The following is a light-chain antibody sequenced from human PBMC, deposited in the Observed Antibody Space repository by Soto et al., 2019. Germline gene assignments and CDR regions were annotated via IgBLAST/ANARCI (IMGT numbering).Light chain of an antibody. Sequence: QSALTQPASVSGSPGQSITISCTGTSSDVGSYNLVSWYQHHPGKAPKLMIFEVSKRPSGVSNRFSGSTSGNTASLTISGLQAEDEAEYYCCSYAGTYVFGTGTKVTVL. CDR3: CSYAGTYV. CDR1: SSDVGSYNL. V-gene: IGLV2-23*02. J-gene: IGLJ1*01. CDR2: EVS.